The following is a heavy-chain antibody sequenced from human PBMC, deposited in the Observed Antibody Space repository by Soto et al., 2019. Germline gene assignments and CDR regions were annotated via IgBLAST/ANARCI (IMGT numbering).Heavy chain of an antibody. J-gene: IGHJ5*02. V-gene: IGHV6-1*01. CDR3: ARDYPLYYYDSSGYYKSNWFDP. CDR2: TYYRSKWYN. D-gene: IGHD3-22*01. Sequence: SQTLSLTCAISGDSVSSNSAAWNWIRQSTSRGLEWLGRTYYRSKWYNDYAVSVKSRITINPDTSKNQFSLQLNSVTPEDTAVYYCARDYPLYYYDSSGYYKSNWFDPWGQGTLVTVSS. CDR1: GDSVSSNSAA.